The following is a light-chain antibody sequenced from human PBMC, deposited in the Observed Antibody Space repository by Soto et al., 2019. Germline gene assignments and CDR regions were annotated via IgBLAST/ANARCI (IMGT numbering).Light chain of an antibody. J-gene: IGKJ5*01. CDR3: QQYGSSPIT. CDR1: QSVSSIY. Sequence: IVFTHSPATLPWSPGERATLSCRASQSVSSIYLAWYQQKPGQAPRLLIYGASSRATGIPDRFSGSGSGTDFTLTISRMEPEDFAVYYCQQYGSSPITFGQGTRLQ. V-gene: IGKV3-20*01. CDR2: GAS.